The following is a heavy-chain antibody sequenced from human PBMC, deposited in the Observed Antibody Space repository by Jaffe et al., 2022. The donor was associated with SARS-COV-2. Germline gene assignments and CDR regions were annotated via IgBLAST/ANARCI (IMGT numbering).Heavy chain of an antibody. J-gene: IGHJ4*02. Sequence: EVQLVESGGGLVKPGGSLRLSCAASGFTFSSYSMNWVRQAPGKGLEWVSSISSSSSYIYYADSVKGRFTISRDNAKNSLYLQMNSLRAEDTAVYYCARDILVKVEKGVRGRVYWGQGTLVTVSS. D-gene: IGHD3-10*01. CDR1: GFTFSSYS. CDR3: ARDILVKVEKGVRGRVY. CDR2: ISSSSSYI. V-gene: IGHV3-21*01.